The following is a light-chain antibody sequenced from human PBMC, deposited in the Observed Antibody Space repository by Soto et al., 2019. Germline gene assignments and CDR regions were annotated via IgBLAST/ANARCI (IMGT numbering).Light chain of an antibody. Sequence: QSSLTQSPSASGSPGQSVTISCTGTSSDIGGYNSASWYQQHPGKAPKVMIYDVTKRPSGVPDRFSGSKSGNTASLTVSALQAEDEADYYCSSYTDRKNLVFGTGTKLTVL. V-gene: IGLV2-8*01. CDR3: SSYTDRKNLV. J-gene: IGLJ1*01. CDR2: DVT. CDR1: SSDIGGYNS.